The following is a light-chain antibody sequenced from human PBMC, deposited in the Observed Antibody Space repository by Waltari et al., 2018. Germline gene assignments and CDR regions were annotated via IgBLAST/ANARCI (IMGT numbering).Light chain of an antibody. CDR3: QQYNNWPYT. CDR1: QSVRSN. J-gene: IGKJ2*01. Sequence: EIVMTQSPATLSVSPGERATLSCRASQSVRSNLAWYQQKPGQAPRLLIYGASTRATCIPARFSGSGSGTEFTLTISSLLSEDFALYYCQQYNNWPYTFGQGTKLEIK. CDR2: GAS. V-gene: IGKV3-15*01.